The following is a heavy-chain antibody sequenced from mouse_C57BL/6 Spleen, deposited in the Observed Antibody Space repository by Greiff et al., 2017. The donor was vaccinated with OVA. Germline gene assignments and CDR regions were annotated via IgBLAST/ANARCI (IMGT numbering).Heavy chain of an antibody. Sequence: DVKLQESGEGLVKPGGSLKLSCAASGFTFSSYAMSWVRQTPEKRLEWVAYISSGGDYIYYADTVKGRFTISRDNARNTLYLQMSSLKSEDTAMYYCTRGGIYDYDDAMDYWGQGTSVTVSS. CDR1: GFTFSSYA. V-gene: IGHV5-9-1*02. CDR3: TRGGIYDYDDAMDY. J-gene: IGHJ4*01. CDR2: ISSGGDYI. D-gene: IGHD2-4*01.